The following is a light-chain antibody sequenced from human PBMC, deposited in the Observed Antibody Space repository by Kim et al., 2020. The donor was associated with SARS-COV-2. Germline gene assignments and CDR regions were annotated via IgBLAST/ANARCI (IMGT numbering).Light chain of an antibody. V-gene: IGKV3-15*01. CDR3: HHYNNWPPP. Sequence: VAPGGRATLSCRASQSVNSNLAWYQHKPGQAPRLLIYGTSTRATGIPARFSGSGSGTDFTLTISNLQSEDSAVYYCHHYNNWPPPFGQGTKVDIK. CDR1: QSVNSN. J-gene: IGKJ1*01. CDR2: GTS.